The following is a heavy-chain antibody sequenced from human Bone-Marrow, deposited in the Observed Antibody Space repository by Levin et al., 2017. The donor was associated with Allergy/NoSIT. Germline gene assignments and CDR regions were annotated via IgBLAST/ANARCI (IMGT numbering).Heavy chain of an antibody. D-gene: IGHD5-24*01. V-gene: IGHV4-39*01. CDR2: IFHSGNA. CDR1: GGSLTNNVYY. CDR3: ARLTHETLWQHPITAADS. Sequence: PSETLSLTCTVSGGSLTNNVYYWGWIRQPPGKGLQWIANIFHSGNAFYNPSLKSRVTMSVDTSKNQFSLTLNSVTAADTALYDCARLTHETLWQHPITAADSWGQGTLVTVSS. J-gene: IGHJ4*02.